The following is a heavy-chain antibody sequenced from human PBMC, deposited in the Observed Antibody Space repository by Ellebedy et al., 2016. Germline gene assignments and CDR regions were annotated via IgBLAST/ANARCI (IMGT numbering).Heavy chain of an antibody. V-gene: IGHV4-38-2*02. CDR2: IYHSGST. Sequence: GSLRLSXTVSGYSISSGYYWGWIRQPPGKGLEWIGSIYHSGSTYYNPSLKSRVTISVDTSKNQFSLKLSSVTAADTAVYYCARGGGYGHFDYWGQGTLVTVSS. CDR3: ARGGGYGHFDY. CDR1: GYSISSGYY. J-gene: IGHJ4*02. D-gene: IGHD5-12*01.